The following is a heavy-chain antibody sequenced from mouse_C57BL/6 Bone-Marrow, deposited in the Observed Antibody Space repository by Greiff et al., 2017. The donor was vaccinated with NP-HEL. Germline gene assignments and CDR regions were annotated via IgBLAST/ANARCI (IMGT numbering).Heavy chain of an antibody. Sequence: EVQGVESGGDLVKPGGSLKLSCAASGFTFSSYGMSWVRQTPDKRLEWVATISSGGSYTYYPDSVKGRSTISRDNAKNTLYLQMSSLKSEDTAVYYCARKSPFYYGSSFGYWGQGTTLTVSS. J-gene: IGHJ2*01. CDR2: ISSGGSYT. CDR3: ARKSPFYYGSSFGY. D-gene: IGHD1-1*01. CDR1: GFTFSSYG. V-gene: IGHV5-6*01.